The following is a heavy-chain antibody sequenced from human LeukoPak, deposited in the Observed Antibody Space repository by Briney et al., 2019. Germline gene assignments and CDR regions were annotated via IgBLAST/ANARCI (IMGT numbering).Heavy chain of an antibody. V-gene: IGHV3-21*01. CDR2: ISSSSSYI. CDR3: ARDPHYDSSGYLYYFDY. Sequence: GGSLRLSCAASGFTFSSYSMNWVRQAPGKGLEWVSSISSSSSYIYYADSVKGRFTISRDNAKNSLYLQMNSLRAEDTAVYYCARDPHYDSSGYLYYFDYWGQGTLVTVSS. CDR1: GFTFSSYS. J-gene: IGHJ4*02. D-gene: IGHD3-22*01.